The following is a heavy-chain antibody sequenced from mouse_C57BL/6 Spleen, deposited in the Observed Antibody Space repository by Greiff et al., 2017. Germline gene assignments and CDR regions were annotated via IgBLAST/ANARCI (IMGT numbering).Heavy chain of an antibody. J-gene: IGHJ4*01. CDR2: IWSGGST. V-gene: IGHV2-2*01. CDR1: GFSLTSYG. CDR3: ARNKDYAMDY. Sequence: VQVVESGPGLVQPSQSLSITCTVSGFSLTSYGVHWVRQSPGKGLEWLGVIWSGGSTDYNAAFISILSISKDNSKSQVFFKMNSLQSDDTAIYYCARNKDYAMDYWGQVTSVTVSS.